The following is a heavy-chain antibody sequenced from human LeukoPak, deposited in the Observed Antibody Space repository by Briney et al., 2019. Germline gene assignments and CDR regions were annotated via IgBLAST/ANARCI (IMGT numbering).Heavy chain of an antibody. D-gene: IGHD3-3*01. CDR1: GYTFTSYD. V-gene: IGHV1-18*01. Sequence: ASVKVSCKASGYTFTSYDINWVRQAPGQGLEWMGWISAYNGNTNYAQKLQGRVTMTTDTSTSTAYMELRSLRSDDTAVYYCARLRFLEWSDAFDIWGQGTMVTVSS. CDR2: ISAYNGNT. CDR3: ARLRFLEWSDAFDI. J-gene: IGHJ3*02.